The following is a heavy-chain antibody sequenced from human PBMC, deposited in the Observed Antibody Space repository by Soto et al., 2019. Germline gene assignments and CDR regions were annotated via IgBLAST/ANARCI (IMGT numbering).Heavy chain of an antibody. V-gene: IGHV4-31*03. D-gene: IGHD5-12*01. CDR3: ARLAGGQNSGYEFGY. CDR1: GGSISSGGYY. CDR2: IYYSGST. J-gene: IGHJ4*02. Sequence: SETLSLTCTVSGGSISSGGYYWSWIRQNPGKGLEWIGYIYYSGSTYYNPSLKSRVTISVDTSKNQFSLKLSSVTAADTAVYYCARLAGGQNSGYEFGYWGQGTLVTVSS.